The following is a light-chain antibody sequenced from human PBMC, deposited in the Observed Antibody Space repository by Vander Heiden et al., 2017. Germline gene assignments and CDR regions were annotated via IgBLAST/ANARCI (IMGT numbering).Light chain of an antibody. CDR1: QRISTH. Sequence: DIQMTQSPSSLSASVGDRVTMTCRASQRISTHLNWYQQKPGKAPTLLIYGALTLQSGVPSRFSGSGSGTDFTLTIGSLRPEDVATYFCQQGYSVPYTFGQGTKVAI. J-gene: IGKJ2*01. CDR2: GAL. CDR3: QQGYSVPYT. V-gene: IGKV1-39*01.